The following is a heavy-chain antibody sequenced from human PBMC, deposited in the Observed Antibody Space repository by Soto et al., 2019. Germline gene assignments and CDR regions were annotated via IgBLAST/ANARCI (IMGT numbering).Heavy chain of an antibody. Sequence: SETLSLTCTVSGGSISSGGYYWSWIRQHPGKGLEWIGYIYYSGSTYYNPSLKSRVTISVDTSKNQFSLKLSSVTAADTAVYYCARSPITVTTVLRKGDWFDPWGQGTLVTVSS. D-gene: IGHD4-17*01. CDR2: IYYSGST. CDR3: ARSPITVTTVLRKGDWFDP. V-gene: IGHV4-31*03. CDR1: GGSISSGGYY. J-gene: IGHJ5*02.